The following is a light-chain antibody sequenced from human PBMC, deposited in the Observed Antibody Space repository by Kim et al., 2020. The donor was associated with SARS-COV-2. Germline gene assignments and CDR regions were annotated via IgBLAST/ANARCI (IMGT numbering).Light chain of an antibody. V-gene: IGLV1-44*01. CDR2: YHD. CDR1: SSNIGKNH. CDR3: GAWDDRLNAVV. J-gene: IGLJ2*01. Sequence: QSVLTQPPSASGTPGQTVTISCSGGSSNIGKNHVNWYQQLPGTAPKLLISYHDQRPSGVPDRFSGSKSGASASLAINGLQSDDEGVYYCGAWDDRLNAVVFGGGTQLTVL.